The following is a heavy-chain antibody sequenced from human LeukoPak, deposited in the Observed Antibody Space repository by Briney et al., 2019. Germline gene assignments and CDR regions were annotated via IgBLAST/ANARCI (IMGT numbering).Heavy chain of an antibody. CDR3: ATTVI. CDR2: IKDDGSEK. Sequence: PGGSLRLSCAASGFTFSDYDMNWVRQAPGKGLEWVANIKDDGSEKYYVDSVKGRFIISRDDAKNSLYLQMNSLRTDDTAVYYCATTVIWGQGTLVTVSS. J-gene: IGHJ4*02. V-gene: IGHV3-7*05. CDR1: GFTFSDYD. D-gene: IGHD2/OR15-2a*01.